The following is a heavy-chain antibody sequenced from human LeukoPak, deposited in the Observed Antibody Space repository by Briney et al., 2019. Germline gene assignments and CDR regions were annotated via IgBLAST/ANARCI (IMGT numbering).Heavy chain of an antibody. CDR3: ATEGYYDSSGMLY. CDR2: ISSSGNTI. V-gene: IGHV3-11*01. CDR1: GFTFSDYY. J-gene: IGHJ4*02. D-gene: IGHD3-22*01. Sequence: GGSLRLSCAASGFTFSDYYMSWIRQAPGKGLEWVSYISSSGNTIYYADSVKGRFTISRDNAKNSLYLQMNSLRAEDTAVYYCATEGYYDSSGMLYWGQGTLVTVSS.